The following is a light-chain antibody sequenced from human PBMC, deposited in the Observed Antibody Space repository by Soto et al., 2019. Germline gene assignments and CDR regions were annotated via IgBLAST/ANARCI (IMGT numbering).Light chain of an antibody. V-gene: IGKV3-20*01. CDR2: DAS. Sequence: EIVLTQSPGTLSLSPGERATLSCRATQSVSGRHLAWYQQKPGQAPRLLIYDASNRATGIPARFSGSGSGTDFTLTISRLEPEDFAVYYCQQYSSSPLTFGGGTKVDIK. J-gene: IGKJ4*01. CDR3: QQYSSSPLT. CDR1: QSVSGRH.